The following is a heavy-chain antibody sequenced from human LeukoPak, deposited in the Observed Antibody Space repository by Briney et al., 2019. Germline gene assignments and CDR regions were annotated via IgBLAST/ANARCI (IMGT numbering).Heavy chain of an antibody. CDR3: ARDLLSRPDDCVMDV. CDR1: GYTFTSYY. CDR2: INPSGGST. J-gene: IGHJ6*02. V-gene: IGHV1-46*01. D-gene: IGHD2-21*01. Sequence: GASVKASCKASGYTFTSYYMHWVRQAPGQGLEWMGIINPSGGSTSYAQKFQGRVTMTRDTSTSTVYMELSSLRSEDTAVYYCARDLLSRPDDCVMDVWGQGTTVTVSS.